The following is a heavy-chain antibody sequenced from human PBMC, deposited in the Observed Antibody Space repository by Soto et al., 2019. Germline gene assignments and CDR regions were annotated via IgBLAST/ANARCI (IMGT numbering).Heavy chain of an antibody. Sequence: SETLSLTCAVSSGSISSSNWWSWVRQPPGKGLEWIGEIYHSGSTNYNPSLKSRVNISVDKSKNQISLKLSSVTAADTAVYYFAREEDCSGGSCYSFFDYWGQGTLVTVSS. D-gene: IGHD2-15*01. V-gene: IGHV4-4*02. J-gene: IGHJ4*02. CDR3: AREEDCSGGSCYSFFDY. CDR2: IYHSGST. CDR1: SGSISSSNW.